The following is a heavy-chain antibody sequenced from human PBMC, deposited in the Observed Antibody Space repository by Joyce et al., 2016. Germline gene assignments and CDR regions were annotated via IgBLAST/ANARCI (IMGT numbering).Heavy chain of an antibody. J-gene: IGHJ4*02. CDR3: ATIFGVFVSDSFDN. V-gene: IGHV3-74*01. CDR1: GFTFNRHL. D-gene: IGHD3-3*01. CDR2: IDHDGTNI. Sequence: EVQLVESGGGLVQPGGSLKLSCAASGFTFNRHLMHWVRQAPGKGPVWVSHIDHDGTNIRDAVFVEGRCIISRDNAKNTLDLQLTNLRGEDTAIYYCATIFGVFVSDSFDNWGQGTLVTVSS.